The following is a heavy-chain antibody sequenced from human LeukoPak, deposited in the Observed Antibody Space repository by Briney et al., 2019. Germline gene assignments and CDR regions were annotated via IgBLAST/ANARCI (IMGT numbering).Heavy chain of an antibody. CDR2: IIPIFGTT. CDR3: ATGSSGDGYGRQNAFNI. CDR1: GGSFSSCA. D-gene: IGHD5-18*01. Sequence: SVKVSCKASGGSFSSCAINWVRQAPGQGLEWMGGIIPIFGTTNYAQNFQGRVTFNADKTTTTAYMELTSLRSEDTAVYYCATGSSGDGYGRQNAFNIWGQGTMVTVSS. V-gene: IGHV1-69*06. J-gene: IGHJ3*02.